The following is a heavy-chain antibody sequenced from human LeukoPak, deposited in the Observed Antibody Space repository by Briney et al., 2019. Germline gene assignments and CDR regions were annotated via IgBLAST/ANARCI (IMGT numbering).Heavy chain of an antibody. CDR1: GFAFSSYD. CDR2: ISSSVSNT. D-gene: IGHD3-10*01. J-gene: IGHJ3*02. Sequence: GGSLRLSCAAPGFAFSSYDMNWVRQAPGKGLEWISYISSSVSNTDYADSVKGRFTISRDNAKNSLYLQMNSLRAEDTAVYFCAREGVRGSQALDAFDIWGQGTMVTVSS. CDR3: AREGVRGSQALDAFDI. V-gene: IGHV3-48*03.